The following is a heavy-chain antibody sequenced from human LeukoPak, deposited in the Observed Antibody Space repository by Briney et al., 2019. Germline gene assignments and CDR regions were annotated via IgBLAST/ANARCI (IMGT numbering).Heavy chain of an antibody. Sequence: SVKVSCKASGGTFSSYAISWVRQAPGQGLEWMGGIIPIFGTANYAQKFQGRVTITADKSTSTAYMELISLRSEDTAVYYCASTYYYDSSGYLRRYYYYYMDVWGKGTTVTISS. D-gene: IGHD3-22*01. CDR2: IIPIFGTA. J-gene: IGHJ6*03. CDR1: GGTFSSYA. V-gene: IGHV1-69*06. CDR3: ASTYYYDSSGYLRRYYYYYMDV.